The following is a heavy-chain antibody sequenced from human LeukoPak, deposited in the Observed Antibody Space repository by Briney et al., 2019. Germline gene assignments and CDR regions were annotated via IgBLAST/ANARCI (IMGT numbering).Heavy chain of an antibody. D-gene: IGHD1-7*01. J-gene: IGHJ6*03. CDR3: ARARELPGYYYYYMDV. Sequence: PSETLSLTCAVYGGSFSGYYWSWIRHPPGKGLEWIGEINHSGSTNYNPSLKSRVTISVDTSKNQFSLKLSSVTAADTAVYYCARARELPGYYYYYMDVWGKGTTVTVSS. CDR1: GGSFSGYY. CDR2: INHSGST. V-gene: IGHV4-34*01.